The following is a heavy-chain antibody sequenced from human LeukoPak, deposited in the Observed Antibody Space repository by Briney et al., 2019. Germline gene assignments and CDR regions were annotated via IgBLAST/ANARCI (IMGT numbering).Heavy chain of an antibody. J-gene: IGHJ4*02. CDR2: INPNSGGT. D-gene: IGHD2-15*01. V-gene: IGHV1-2*02. Sequence: GASVKVSCKASGYTFTGYYMHRVRQAPGQGLEWMGWINPNSGGTSYAQKFQGRVTMTRDTSISTAYMELSRLRSDDTAVYYCARGPLAVAALPDLDYWGQGTLVTVSS. CDR1: GYTFTGYY. CDR3: ARGPLAVAALPDLDY.